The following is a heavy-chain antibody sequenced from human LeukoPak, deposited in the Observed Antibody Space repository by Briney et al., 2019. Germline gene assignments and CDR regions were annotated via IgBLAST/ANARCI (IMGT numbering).Heavy chain of an antibody. CDR2: ISAYNGNT. D-gene: IGHD5-24*01. J-gene: IGHJ5*02. Sequence: GASVKVSCKASGYTFTSYGISWVRQAPGQGLEWMGWISAYNGNTNYAQKLQGRVTMTRDTSTSTVYMELSSLRSEDTAVYYCARQLGYGLLLNWFDPWGQGTLVTVSS. CDR1: GYTFTSYG. CDR3: ARQLGYGLLLNWFDP. V-gene: IGHV1-18*01.